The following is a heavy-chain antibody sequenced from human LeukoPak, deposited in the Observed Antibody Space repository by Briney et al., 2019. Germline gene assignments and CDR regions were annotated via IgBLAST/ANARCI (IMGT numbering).Heavy chain of an antibody. CDR2: INSDGSST. Sequence: SGGSLRLSCAASGFTFSSYWMHWVRQAPGKGLVWVSRINSDGSSTSYADSVKGRFTISRDNAKNTLYLQMNSLRAEDTAVYYCAHYDSSAYHAFDIWGQGTMVTVSS. J-gene: IGHJ3*02. D-gene: IGHD3-22*01. CDR3: AHYDSSAYHAFDI. V-gene: IGHV3-74*01. CDR1: GFTFSSYW.